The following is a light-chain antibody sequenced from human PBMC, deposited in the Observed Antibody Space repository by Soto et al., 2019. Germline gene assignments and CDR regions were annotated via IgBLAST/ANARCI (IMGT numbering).Light chain of an antibody. J-gene: IGKJ1*01. CDR1: QSVSIW. V-gene: IGKV1-5*01. Sequence: DIQMTQSPSTLSASVGDTVTVTCRASQSVSIWLAWYQKKPGKAPKVLIWDASTLQRGVPSRFSGSGSGTEFTLTISSLQPEDFATYYCQQYDSFSWTFGQGTKVDIK. CDR3: QQYDSFSWT. CDR2: DAS.